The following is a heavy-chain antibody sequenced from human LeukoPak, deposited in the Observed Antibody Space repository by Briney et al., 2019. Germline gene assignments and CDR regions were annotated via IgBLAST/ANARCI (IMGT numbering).Heavy chain of an antibody. CDR2: IHPNTLVT. V-gene: IGHV1-2*02. D-gene: IGHD1-26*01. J-gene: IGHJ4*02. CDR3: ARGTKDILGPVDY. Sequence: GASVKVSCKASGYTFTDYYIHWVRQAPGQGLEWMGWIHPNTLVTNFAQKFQGRVTSTRDTSISTAYMELSRLRSDDTALYYCARGTKDILGPVDYWGQGTLVTASS. CDR1: GYTFTDYY.